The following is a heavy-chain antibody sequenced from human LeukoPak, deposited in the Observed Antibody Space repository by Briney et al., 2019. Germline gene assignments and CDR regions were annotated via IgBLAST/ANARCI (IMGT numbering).Heavy chain of an antibody. D-gene: IGHD6-19*01. V-gene: IGHV4-4*07. CDR2: IYTSGST. CDR3: ARVLVSSGWYLVDY. CDR1: GGSISSYY. J-gene: IGHJ4*02. Sequence: SETLSLTCTVSGGSISSYYWSWIRQPAGKGLEWIGRIYTSGSTNYNPSLKSRVTISVDTSKNQFSLKLSSVTAADTAVYYCARVLVSSGWYLVDYWGQGTLVTVSS.